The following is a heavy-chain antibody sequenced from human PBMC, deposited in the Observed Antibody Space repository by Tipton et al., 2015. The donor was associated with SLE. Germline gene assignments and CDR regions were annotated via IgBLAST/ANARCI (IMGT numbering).Heavy chain of an antibody. CDR1: GFTFDAYA. V-gene: IGHV3-9*01. J-gene: IGHJ3*02. CDR3: AKANYYDTSLDI. Sequence: RSLRLSCAASGFTFDAYAMHWVRQSPGKGLEWVSSISWDSANKRYAHSVRGRFTVSRDNAKNSLYLQMNSLREEDTALFYCAKANYYDTSLDIWGRGTMVIVSS. CDR2: ISWDSANK. D-gene: IGHD3-16*01.